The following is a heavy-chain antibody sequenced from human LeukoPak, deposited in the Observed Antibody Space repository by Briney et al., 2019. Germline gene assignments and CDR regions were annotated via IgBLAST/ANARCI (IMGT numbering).Heavy chain of an antibody. J-gene: IGHJ4*02. D-gene: IGHD3-10*01. CDR1: GFTFSSDW. V-gene: IGHV3-74*01. CDR2: INSDGSST. Sequence: QPGGSLRLSCAAPGFTFSSDWMYWVRQAPGKGLWWVSRINSDGSSTSYADSVKGRFTISRDNAKNTLYLQMNSLRAEDTAVYYCARPTYYYGSGELLDYWGQGTLVTVSS. CDR3: ARPTYYYGSGELLDY.